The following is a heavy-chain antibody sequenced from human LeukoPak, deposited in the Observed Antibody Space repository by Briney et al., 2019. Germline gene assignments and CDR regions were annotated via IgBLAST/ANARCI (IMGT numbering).Heavy chain of an antibody. CDR2: IRYDGSNK. CDR1: GFTFSSYG. J-gene: IGHJ4*02. Sequence: GGSLRLSCAASGFTFSSYGMYWVRQAPGKGLEWVAFIRYDGSNKYYADSVTGRFTISRDNSKNTLYLQMNSLRAEDTAVYYCAKDTTSAYGFDYWGQGTLVTVSS. CDR3: AKDTTSAYGFDY. D-gene: IGHD1-1*01. V-gene: IGHV3-30*02.